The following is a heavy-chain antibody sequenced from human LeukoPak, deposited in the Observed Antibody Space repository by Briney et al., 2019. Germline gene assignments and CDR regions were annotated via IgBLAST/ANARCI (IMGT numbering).Heavy chain of an antibody. V-gene: IGHV4-59*01. CDR2: IHSGGGT. J-gene: IGHJ3*02. Sequence: SETLSLTCSVSGGSFNNNFWSWIRQPPGQGLEWIGYIHSGGGTNYNPSLKSRVTIAIDTSKNQFSLKLTSLTATDTAVYYCTRASDNTGRYSGGHIWGQGTMVTVSS. CDR3: TRASDNTGRYSGGHI. D-gene: IGHD2-15*01. CDR1: GGSFNNNF.